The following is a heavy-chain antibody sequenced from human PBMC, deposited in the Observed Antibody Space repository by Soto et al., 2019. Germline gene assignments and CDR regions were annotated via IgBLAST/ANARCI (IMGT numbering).Heavy chain of an antibody. CDR1: GFTFTSSA. J-gene: IGHJ6*02. Sequence: SVKVSCKASGFTFTSSAVQWVRQARGQRLEWIGWIVVGSGNTNYAQKFQERVTITRDMSTSTAYMELSSLRSEDTAVYYCAADIVVVPAAYYYYGMDVWGQGTAVTVSS. D-gene: IGHD2-2*01. CDR2: IVVGSGNT. CDR3: AADIVVVPAAYYYYGMDV. V-gene: IGHV1-58*01.